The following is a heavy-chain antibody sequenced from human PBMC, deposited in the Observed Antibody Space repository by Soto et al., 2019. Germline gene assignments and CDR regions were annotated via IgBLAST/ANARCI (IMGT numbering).Heavy chain of an antibody. D-gene: IGHD2-2*01. CDR1: GGSIRSYY. CDR2: IYYSGST. J-gene: IGHJ4*02. Sequence: QVQLQESGPGLVKPSETLSLTCTVSGGSIRSYYWSWIRQPPGKGLEWIGYIYYSGSTNYNPSLKSRVTISVDTSKNQFSLKLSSVTAADTAVYYCARGRSTTDYWGQGTLVTVSA. V-gene: IGHV4-59*01. CDR3: ARGRSTTDY.